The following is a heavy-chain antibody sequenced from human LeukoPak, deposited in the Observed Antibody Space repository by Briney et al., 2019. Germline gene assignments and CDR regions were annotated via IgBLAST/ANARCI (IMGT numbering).Heavy chain of an antibody. D-gene: IGHD7-27*01. Sequence: GGSLRLSCAASGFTFSSYSMNWVRQAPGKGLEWVSYISSSSSTIYYVDSVKGRFTISRDNAKNSLYLQMNSLRAEDTAVYYCARDHATGLYYFDYWGQGTLVTVSS. CDR1: GFTFSSYS. CDR2: ISSSSSTI. J-gene: IGHJ4*02. V-gene: IGHV3-48*04. CDR3: ARDHATGLYYFDY.